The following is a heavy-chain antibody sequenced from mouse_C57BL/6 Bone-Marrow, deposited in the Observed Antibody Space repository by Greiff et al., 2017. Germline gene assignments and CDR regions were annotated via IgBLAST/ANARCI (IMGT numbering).Heavy chain of an antibody. CDR3: SRQVTTVQATKYFDV. CDR2: ISGGGGNT. V-gene: IGHV5-9*04. CDR1: GFTFSSYT. D-gene: IGHD1-1*01. Sequence: EVKLMESGGGLVKPGGSLKLSCAASGFTFSSYTMSWVRQTPEKRLQWVAAISGGGGNTYYPDSVKGRFTISRDNDKNILYLQMSSLRSEDTAVDYCSRQVTTVQATKYFDVWGTGTTVTVSS. J-gene: IGHJ1*03.